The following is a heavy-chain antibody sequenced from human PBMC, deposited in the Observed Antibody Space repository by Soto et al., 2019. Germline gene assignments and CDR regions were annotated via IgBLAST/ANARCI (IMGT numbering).Heavy chain of an antibody. CDR2: ISPYNDDT. V-gene: IGHV1-18*01. J-gene: IGHJ4*01. CDR3: AREYCSGGSCYGVDY. Sequence: GASGKVSCKASGYTLTHYGISWVRQAPGQGLEWMGWISPYNDDTKSAQKFQGRVTMTTDTSTTTVYMELRSLRSDDTAVYYCAREYCSGGSCYGVDYWG. CDR1: GYTLTHYG. D-gene: IGHD2-15*01.